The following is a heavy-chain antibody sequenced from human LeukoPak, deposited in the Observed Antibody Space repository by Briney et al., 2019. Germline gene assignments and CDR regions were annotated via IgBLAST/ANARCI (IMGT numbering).Heavy chain of an antibody. CDR3: ARGSIGQLVRADAFDI. CDR2: ISDIGSI. J-gene: IGHJ3*02. CDR1: GGSISSYY. Sequence: PSETLSLTCTVSGGSISSYYWSWIRQPPGKGLEWIAYISDIGSINSNPSLKSRVTISLETSKNQFSLKLSSVTAADTAVYYCARGSIGQLVRADAFDIWGQGTMVTVSS. V-gene: IGHV4-59*12. D-gene: IGHD6-6*01.